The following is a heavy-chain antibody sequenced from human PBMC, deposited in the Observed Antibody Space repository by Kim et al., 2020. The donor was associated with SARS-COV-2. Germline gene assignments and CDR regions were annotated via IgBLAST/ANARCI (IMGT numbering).Heavy chain of an antibody. CDR2: IYYSGNT. J-gene: IGHJ4*01. V-gene: IGHV4-31*03. D-gene: IGHD6-6*01. Sequence: SETLSLTCTVSGGSISSGGYYWSWIRQHPGRGLEWIGYIYYSGNTYYNPSLKSRLTISVDTSKNQFSLKLNSVTAADTALYYCARARIPPRRPYYFDCWG. CDR3: ARARIPPRRPYYFDC. CDR1: GGSISSGGYY.